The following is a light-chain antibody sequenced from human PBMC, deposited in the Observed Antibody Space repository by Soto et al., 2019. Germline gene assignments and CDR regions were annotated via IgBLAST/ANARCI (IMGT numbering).Light chain of an antibody. V-gene: IGLV2-14*01. CDR3: SSYTSSSTRV. CDR1: SSDVGGYNY. Sequence: SALTQPASVSGSPGQSITISCTETSSDVGGYNYVSWYQQHPGKAPKLMIYDVSNRPSGVSNRFSGSKSGNTASLTISGLQAEDEADYYCSSYTSSSTRVFGTGTKVTVL. CDR2: DVS. J-gene: IGLJ1*01.